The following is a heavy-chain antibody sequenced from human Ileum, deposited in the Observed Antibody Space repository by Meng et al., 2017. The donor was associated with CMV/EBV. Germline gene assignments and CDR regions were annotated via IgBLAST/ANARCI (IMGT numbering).Heavy chain of an antibody. J-gene: IGHJ4*02. Sequence: DQLVQVGAEVKKSGAPVKVSCNVSGHSLSDLSMHWVRQAPGKGLEWMGGFNAEDAETVYAQKFQDRLTMTKDTSTDTAYMELNSLRSEDTAVYYCATFDFWSNYPLYYWGQGTLVTVSS. CDR1: GHSLSDLS. CDR2: FNAEDAET. CDR3: ATFDFWSNYPLYY. D-gene: IGHD3-3*01. V-gene: IGHV1-24*01.